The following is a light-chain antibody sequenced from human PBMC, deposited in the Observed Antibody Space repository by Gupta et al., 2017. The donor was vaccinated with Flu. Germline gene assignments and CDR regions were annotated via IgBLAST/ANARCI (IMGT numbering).Light chain of an antibody. CDR3: SSYTSGSTFYV. CDR1: SSDVGRSDS. V-gene: IGLV2-14*01. Sequence: QSALTQPASVSGSLGQSLTISCTGTSSDVGRSDSVSWYQQHPDKAPKLIIYDVTSRPSGVSIRFSGSKSGNTASLTIAGLQAEDETDYYCSSYTSGSTFYVFGTGTKVTVL. J-gene: IGLJ1*01. CDR2: DVT.